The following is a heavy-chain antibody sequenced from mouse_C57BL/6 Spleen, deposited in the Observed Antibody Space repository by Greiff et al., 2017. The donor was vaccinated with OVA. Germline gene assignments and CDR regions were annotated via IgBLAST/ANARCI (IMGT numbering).Heavy chain of an antibody. J-gene: IGHJ3*01. CDR1: GYSFTDYN. V-gene: IGHV1-39*01. Sequence: VQLQQSGPELVKPGASVKISCKASGYSFTDYNMNWVKQSNGKSLEWIGVINPNYGTTSYNQKFKGKATLTVDQSSSTAYMQLNSLTSEDSAVYYCAGDYYYGSSPAWFAYWGKGTLVTVSA. CDR2: INPNYGTT. CDR3: AGDYYYGSSPAWFAY. D-gene: IGHD1-1*01.